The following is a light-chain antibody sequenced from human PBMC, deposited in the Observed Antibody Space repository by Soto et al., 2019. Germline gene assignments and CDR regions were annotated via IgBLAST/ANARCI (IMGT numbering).Light chain of an antibody. Sequence: EIVLTQSPATLSLSPGERATRSCRASQSVSRYLAWYQQKPGQAPRLLIYDASNRATGIPARFSGSGAGTDFTLTISSLEPEDFSVYYCQQRSDWPPITFGQGTRLEN. CDR2: DAS. CDR3: QQRSDWPPIT. J-gene: IGKJ5*01. V-gene: IGKV3-11*01. CDR1: QSVSRY.